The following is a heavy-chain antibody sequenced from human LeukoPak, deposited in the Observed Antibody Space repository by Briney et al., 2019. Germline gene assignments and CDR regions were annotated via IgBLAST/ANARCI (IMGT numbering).Heavy chain of an antibody. Sequence: ASVKVSCKASGYTFTGYYMHWVRQAPGQGLEWMGWINPNSGGTNYAQKFQGRVTMTRDTSISTAYMELSRLRSDDTAVYYCARVVKYYDFWSGYYTEGDAFDIWGQGTMVTVSS. V-gene: IGHV1-2*02. D-gene: IGHD3-3*01. CDR2: INPNSGGT. CDR1: GYTFTGYY. J-gene: IGHJ3*02. CDR3: ARVVKYYDFWSGYYTEGDAFDI.